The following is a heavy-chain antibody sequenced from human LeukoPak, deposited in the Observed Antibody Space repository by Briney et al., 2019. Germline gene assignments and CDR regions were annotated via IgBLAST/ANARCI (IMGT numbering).Heavy chain of an antibody. D-gene: IGHD5-18*01. CDR3: ARARPGGYGFYDY. V-gene: IGHV3-66*02. CDR2: IYSGGST. J-gene: IGHJ4*02. CDR1: GFTVSSNY. Sequence: GGSLRLSCAASGFTVSSNYMSWVRQAPGKGLEWVSVIYSGGSTYYADSGKGRFTISRDNSKNTLYLQMNSLRAEDTAVYYCARARPGGYGFYDYWGQGTLVTVSS.